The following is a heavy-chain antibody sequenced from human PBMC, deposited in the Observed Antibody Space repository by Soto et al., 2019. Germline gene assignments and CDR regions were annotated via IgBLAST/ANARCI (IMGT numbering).Heavy chain of an antibody. J-gene: IGHJ3*02. D-gene: IGHD6-19*01. CDR2: IIPIFGTA. CDR1: GGTFSSYA. V-gene: IGHV1-69*13. CDR3: AASRIAVAGTAFDI. Sequence: GASVKVSCKASGGTFSSYAISWVRQAPGQGLEWMGGIIPIFGTANYAQKFQGRVTITADESTSTAYMELSSLGSEDTAVYYCAASRIAVAGTAFDIWGQGTMVTVSS.